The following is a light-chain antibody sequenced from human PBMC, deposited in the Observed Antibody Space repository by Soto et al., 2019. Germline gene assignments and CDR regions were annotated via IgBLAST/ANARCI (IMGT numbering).Light chain of an antibody. CDR3: QVWDSTNEHEAI. CDR2: DDT. Sequence: SYELTQPPSLSVAPGQTARISCEEDNIESKSVHWYQQMPGQAPVLVVLDDTDRPSGVPERFSGSNSGNTATLTISRVEAGDEADYYCQVWDSTNEHEAIFGGGTQLTVL. V-gene: IGLV3-21*02. J-gene: IGLJ2*01. CDR1: NIESKS.